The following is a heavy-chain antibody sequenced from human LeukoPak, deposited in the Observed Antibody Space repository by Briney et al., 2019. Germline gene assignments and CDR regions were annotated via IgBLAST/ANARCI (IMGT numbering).Heavy chain of an antibody. CDR1: GYTFTSYD. Sequence: ASGKVSCKASGYTFTSYDINWVRQATGQGLEWMGWMNPNSGNTGYAQKFQGRVTMTRNTSISTAYMELSSLRSEDTAVYYCARWRGQLALSRLDPWGQGTLVTVSS. V-gene: IGHV1-8*01. J-gene: IGHJ5*02. CDR2: MNPNSGNT. D-gene: IGHD6-6*01. CDR3: ARWRGQLALSRLDP.